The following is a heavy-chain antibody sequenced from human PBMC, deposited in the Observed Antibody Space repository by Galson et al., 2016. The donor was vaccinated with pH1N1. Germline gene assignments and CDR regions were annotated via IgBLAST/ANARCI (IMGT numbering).Heavy chain of an antibody. Sequence: SVKVSCKASGDTLDRYAISWVRQAPGQGLEWMGGIIPIFGAAAYSQKFQGRVTITVDKSTSTAYMELSSLRSEDTAVYYCASPPPSSGHLNYYYYHMDVWGKGTTVTVSS. V-gene: IGHV1-69*06. D-gene: IGHD3-3*01. CDR2: IIPIFGAA. J-gene: IGHJ6*03. CDR1: GDTLDRYA. CDR3: ASPPPSSGHLNYYYYHMDV.